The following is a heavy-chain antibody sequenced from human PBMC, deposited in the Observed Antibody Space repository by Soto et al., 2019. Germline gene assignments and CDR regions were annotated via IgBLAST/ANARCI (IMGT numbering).Heavy chain of an antibody. Sequence: QVQLQQWGAGLLKPSETLSLTCAVYGGSFSGYYWSWIRQPPGKGLEWIGEINHSGSTNYNPSLTRRATIPVDTSKNPCSRELSSVTAADTAVYYCAGRYSSSWYMGGTYGMDVWGQGTTVTVSS. D-gene: IGHD6-13*01. CDR2: INHSGST. V-gene: IGHV4-34*01. CDR3: AGRYSSSWYMGGTYGMDV. CDR1: GGSFSGYY. J-gene: IGHJ6*02.